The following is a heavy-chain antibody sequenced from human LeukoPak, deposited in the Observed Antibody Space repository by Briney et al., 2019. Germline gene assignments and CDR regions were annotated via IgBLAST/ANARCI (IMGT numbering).Heavy chain of an antibody. CDR1: GFTFSSYG. V-gene: IGHV3-7*01. CDR2: IKHDGSEK. CDR3: ARNEDYYGSGSYYSPLDY. D-gene: IGHD3-10*01. Sequence: GGSLRLSCAASGFTFSSYGMHWVRQAPGKGLEWVATIKHDGSEKYYVDSVKGRFTISRDNAKDSLYLQMNSLRAEDTAVYYCARNEDYYGSGSYYSPLDYWGQGTLVTVSS. J-gene: IGHJ4*02.